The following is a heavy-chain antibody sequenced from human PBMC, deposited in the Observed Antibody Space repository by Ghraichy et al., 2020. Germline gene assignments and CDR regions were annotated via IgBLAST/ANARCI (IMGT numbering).Heavy chain of an antibody. CDR1: GGSISSSSYY. J-gene: IGHJ4*02. V-gene: IGHV4-39*01. CDR2: IYYSGIT. D-gene: IGHD1-14*01. Sequence: SETLSLTCTVSGGSISSSSYYWGWIRQPPGKGLEWIGSIYYSGITYYNPSLKSRVTISVDTSKNQFSLKLSSVTAADTAVYYCARLNRPFDYWGQGTLVTVSS. CDR3: ARLNRPFDY.